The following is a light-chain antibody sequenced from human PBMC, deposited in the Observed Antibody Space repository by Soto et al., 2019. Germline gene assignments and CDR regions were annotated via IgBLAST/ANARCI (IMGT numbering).Light chain of an antibody. CDR3: QQSHNRPS. V-gene: IGKV3D-15*01. J-gene: IGKJ3*01. CDR2: DAS. Sequence: IVMTQSPDTLSVSPGEGATLSCRASQRISTNLACYQQRPGQAPRLLIYDASTRATGIPARFSGSGSGTEFTLTISSLQSEDSAVYYCQQSHNRPSFGPGTKVEIK. CDR1: QRISTN.